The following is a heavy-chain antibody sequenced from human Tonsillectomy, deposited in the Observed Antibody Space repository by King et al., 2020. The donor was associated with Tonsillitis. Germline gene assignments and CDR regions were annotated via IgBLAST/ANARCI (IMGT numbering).Heavy chain of an antibody. Sequence: QLVQSGAEVKKPGASVKVSCKASGYTFTSNGISWVRQAPGQGLEWMGWISTYNGNTNYAQKLQGRVTMTTDTSTSTAYMELRSLTSDDTAVYYCARDGRDYFLFESWKYWGQGTLVTVSS. D-gene: IGHD4-17*01. J-gene: IGHJ4*02. CDR1: GYTFTSNG. CDR2: ISTYNGNT. V-gene: IGHV1-18*04. CDR3: ARDGRDYFLFESWKY.